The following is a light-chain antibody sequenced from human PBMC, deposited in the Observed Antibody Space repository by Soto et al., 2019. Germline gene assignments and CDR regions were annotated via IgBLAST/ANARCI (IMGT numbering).Light chain of an antibody. Sequence: QSALTQPASVSGSPGQSITISCTGTSSDVGAYNFVSWYQQFPGKAPKLMIYEGSKRPSGVSYRFSASKSANTASLTISGLQTEDEADYYCCSYAGSGTPVVFGGGTKLTVL. CDR2: EGS. J-gene: IGLJ2*01. V-gene: IGLV2-23*01. CDR1: SSDVGAYNF. CDR3: CSYAGSGTPVV.